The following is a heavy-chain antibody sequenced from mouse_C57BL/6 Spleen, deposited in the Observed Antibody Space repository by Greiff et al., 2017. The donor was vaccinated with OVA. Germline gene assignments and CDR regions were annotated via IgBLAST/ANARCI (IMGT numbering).Heavy chain of an antibody. Sequence: EVQLVESGGGLVKPGGSLKLSCAASGFTFSSYAMSWVRQTPEKRLEWVATISDGGSYTYYPDNVKGRFTISRDNAKNNLYLQMSHLKSEDTAMYYCAREGIAGAYYFDYWGQGTTLTVSS. CDR3: AREGIAGAYYFDY. D-gene: IGHD3-3*01. CDR2: ISDGGSYT. V-gene: IGHV5-4*01. J-gene: IGHJ2*01. CDR1: GFTFSSYA.